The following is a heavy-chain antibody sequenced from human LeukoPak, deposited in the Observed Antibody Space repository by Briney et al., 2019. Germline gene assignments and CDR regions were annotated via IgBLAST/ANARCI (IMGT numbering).Heavy chain of an antibody. D-gene: IGHD3-10*01. CDR2: IYYSGST. J-gene: IGHJ3*02. Sequence: SETLSLTCTVSGGSISSSNYFWGWIRQPPGKGLEWIGSIYYSGSTYYNPSLKSRVTISVDTSKNQFSLKLSSVTAADTAVYYCARSLYYYGSDSFDIWGQGTMVIVSS. CDR1: GGSISSSNYF. CDR3: ARSLYYYGSDSFDI. V-gene: IGHV4-39*07.